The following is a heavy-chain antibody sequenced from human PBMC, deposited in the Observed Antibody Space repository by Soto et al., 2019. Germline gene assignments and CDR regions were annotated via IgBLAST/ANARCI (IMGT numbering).Heavy chain of an antibody. Sequence: TLSLTCAVSGCYICRGGYSRRWIRQPPGKGLEWIGDIYHSGSTYYNPSLKSRVTISVDRSKKQFSLKLSSVTAADTAVYYCARPNNSGYPNAFDIWGQGTVVT. D-gene: IGHD3-22*01. CDR1: GCYICRGGYS. J-gene: IGHJ3*02. CDR3: ARPNNSGYPNAFDI. V-gene: IGHV4-30-2*01. CDR2: IYHSGST.